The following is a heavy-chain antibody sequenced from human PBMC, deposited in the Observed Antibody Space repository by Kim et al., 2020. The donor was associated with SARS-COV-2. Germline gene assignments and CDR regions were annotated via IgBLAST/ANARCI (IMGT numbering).Heavy chain of an antibody. CDR1: GGTFSSYA. CDR2: IIPIFGTA. V-gene: IGHV1-69*13. CDR3: ATRGVPYDFWSVGAFDI. D-gene: IGHD3-3*01. J-gene: IGHJ3*02. Sequence: SVKVSCKASGGTFSSYAISWVRQAPGQGLEWMGGIIPIFGTANYAQKFQGRVTITADESTSTAYMELSSLRSEDTAVYYCATRGVPYDFWSVGAFDIWGQGTKVTVSS.